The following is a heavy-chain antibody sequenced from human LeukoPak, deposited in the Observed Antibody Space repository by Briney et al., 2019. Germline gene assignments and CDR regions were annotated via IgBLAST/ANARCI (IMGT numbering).Heavy chain of an antibody. V-gene: IGHV1-2*06. CDR1: GYTFTGYY. Sequence: AASVKVSCKASGYTFTGYYMHWVRQAPGQGREWMGRINPNSGGTNYAQKFQGRVTMTRDTSISTAYMELSRLRSDDTAVYYCAKGGWVAASPFDYWGQGPLVTVSS. CDR2: INPNSGGT. CDR3: AKGGWVAASPFDY. J-gene: IGHJ4*02. D-gene: IGHD2-15*01.